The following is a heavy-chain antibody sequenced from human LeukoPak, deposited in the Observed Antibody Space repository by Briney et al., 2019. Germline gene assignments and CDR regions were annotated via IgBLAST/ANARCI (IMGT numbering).Heavy chain of an antibody. D-gene: IGHD4-17*01. J-gene: IGHJ4*01. CDR1: GYTFTNYH. CDR3: ARSTDYGDYYFDY. V-gene: IGHV1-46*01. Sequence: EASVKVSCKASGYTFTNYHMHWVRQAPGQGLEWMGIISPNGGSTGYAQKFQGRVTMTRDTSTNTVYMELSSLRSEDTAVYYCARSTDYGDYYFDYWGRGTLVTVSS. CDR2: ISPNGGST.